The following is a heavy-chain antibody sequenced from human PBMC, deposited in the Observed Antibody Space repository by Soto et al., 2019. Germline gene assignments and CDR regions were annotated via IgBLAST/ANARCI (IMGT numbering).Heavy chain of an antibody. V-gene: IGHV3-30*03. Sequence: GGSLRLSCAASGFTFSSYGMHWVRQAPGKGLEWVAVISYDGSNKYYADSVKGRFTISRDNSKNTLYLQMNSLRAEDTAVYYCAGGPRIFDYWGQGTLVTVSS. J-gene: IGHJ4*02. D-gene: IGHD1-20*01. CDR1: GFTFSSYG. CDR3: AGGPRIFDY. CDR2: ISYDGSNK.